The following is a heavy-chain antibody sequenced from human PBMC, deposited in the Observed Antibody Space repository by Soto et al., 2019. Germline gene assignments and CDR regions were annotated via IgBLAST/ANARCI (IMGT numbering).Heavy chain of an antibody. CDR2: ISAYSGKI. CDR1: GGTFSSYA. CDR3: ARDCSGATCSFNY. J-gene: IGHJ4*02. V-gene: IGHV1-18*01. D-gene: IGHD2-15*01. Sequence: ASVKVSCKASGGTFSSYAISWVRQAPGQGLEWMGWISAYSGKINYAQKFQDRVTMTTDTSTSTAYMELRSLRSDDTAVYYCARDCSGATCSFNYWGQGTLVTVSS.